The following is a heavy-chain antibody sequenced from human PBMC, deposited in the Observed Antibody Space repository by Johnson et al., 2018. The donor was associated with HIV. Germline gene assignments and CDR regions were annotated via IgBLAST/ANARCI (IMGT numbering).Heavy chain of an antibody. J-gene: IGHJ3*01. Sequence: VQLMESGGGVVQPGGSLRLSCAASGFTVSSNYMSWVRQAPGKGLEWVSVIYSGGSTYYADSVKGRFTISRDNSKNTLYLQMNSLRAEDTAVYYCARDGPWLQSQRDAFDVWGRGTMVTVSS. CDR3: ARDGPWLQSQRDAFDV. CDR1: GFTVSSNY. V-gene: IGHV3-66*02. D-gene: IGHD5-24*01. CDR2: IYSGGST.